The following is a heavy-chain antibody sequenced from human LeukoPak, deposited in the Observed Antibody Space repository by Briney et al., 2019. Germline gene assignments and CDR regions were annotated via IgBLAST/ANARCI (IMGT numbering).Heavy chain of an antibody. CDR3: ARAGYRDDYGDY. D-gene: IGHD5-24*01. Sequence: GASVKVSCKSSGSTFTDYYIHWVRQAPGQGLEWMGWINPYSGDTNYAQKFQGRVIMTRDTSISTAYMELSRLTSDDSAVYYCARAGYRDDYGDYWGQGTLVSVSS. CDR2: INPYSGDT. CDR1: GSTFTDYY. V-gene: IGHV1-2*02. J-gene: IGHJ4*02.